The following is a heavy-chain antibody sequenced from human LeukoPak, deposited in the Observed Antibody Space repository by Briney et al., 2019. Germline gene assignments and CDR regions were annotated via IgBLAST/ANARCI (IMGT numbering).Heavy chain of an antibody. J-gene: IGHJ4*02. D-gene: IGHD1-26*01. V-gene: IGHV3-49*03. Sequence: GGSLRLSCTASGFTFGDYAMTWFRQAPGKGLEWVGFIRSKAYGGTTEYAASVKGRFSISRDDSEGIAYLQMNSLKTEDTAVYYCARSMSGSRELWGQGTLVTVSP. CDR1: GFTFGDYA. CDR3: ARSMSGSREL. CDR2: IRSKAYGGTT.